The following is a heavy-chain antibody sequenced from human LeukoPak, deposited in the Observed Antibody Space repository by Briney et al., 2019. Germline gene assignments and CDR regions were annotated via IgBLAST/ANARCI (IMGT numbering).Heavy chain of an antibody. V-gene: IGHV3-7*03. D-gene: IGHD3-9*01. CDR1: GFTFSNYW. CDR2: IKQDGSEK. J-gene: IGHJ4*02. Sequence: GGSLRLSCVASGFTFSNYWMSWVRQAPGKGLEWVANIKQDGSEKYYVDSVKGRFTISRDNAKNSLYLQMNSLRAEDTALYYCAKDINTGAYYDILTGFDYWGQGTLVTVSS. CDR3: AKDINTGAYYDILTGFDY.